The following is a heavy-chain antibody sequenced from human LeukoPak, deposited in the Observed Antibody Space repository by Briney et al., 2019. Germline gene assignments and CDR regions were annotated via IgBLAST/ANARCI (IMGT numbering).Heavy chain of an antibody. J-gene: IGHJ6*03. CDR2: ISSSGSTI. CDR1: GFTFSSYE. V-gene: IGHV3-48*03. D-gene: IGHD3-9*01. CDR3: AREGETYYDILTGHTHYYYYYMDV. Sequence: GGSLRLSCAASGFTFSSYEMNWVRQAPGKGLEWVSYISSSGSTIYYADSVKGRFTISRDNAKNSLYLQMNSLRAEDTAVYYCAREGETYYDILTGHTHYYYYYMDVWGKGTTVTISS.